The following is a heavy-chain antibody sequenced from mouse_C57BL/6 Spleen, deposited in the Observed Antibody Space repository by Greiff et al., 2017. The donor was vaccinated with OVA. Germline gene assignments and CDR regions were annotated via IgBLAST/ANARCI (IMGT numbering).Heavy chain of an antibody. Sequence: VKVVESGPGLVQPSQSLSITCTVSGFSLTSYGVHWVRQSPGKGLEWLGVIWSGGSTDYNAAFISRLSISKDNSKSQVFFKMNSLQADDTAIYYWASPHYYGSSSWFAYWGQGTLVTVSA. J-gene: IGHJ3*01. CDR2: IWSGGST. CDR3: ASPHYYGSSSWFAY. V-gene: IGHV2-2*01. CDR1: GFSLTSYG. D-gene: IGHD1-1*01.